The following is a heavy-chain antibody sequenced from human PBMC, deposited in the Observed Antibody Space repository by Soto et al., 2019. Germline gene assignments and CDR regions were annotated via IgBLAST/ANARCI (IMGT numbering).Heavy chain of an antibody. CDR2: IYYSGST. CDR1: GGSISSYY. D-gene: IGHD6-19*01. CDR3: ARRSYSSGSFDP. V-gene: IGHV4-59*01. Sequence: SETLSLTCTVSGGSISSYYWSWIRQPPGKGLEWIGYIYYSGSTNYNPSLKSRVTISVDTSKNQFSLKLSSVTAADTAVYYCARRSYSSGSFDPWGQGTLVTVSS. J-gene: IGHJ5*02.